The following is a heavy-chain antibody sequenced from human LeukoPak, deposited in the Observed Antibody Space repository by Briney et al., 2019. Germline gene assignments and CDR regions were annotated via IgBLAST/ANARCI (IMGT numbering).Heavy chain of an antibody. CDR1: GGSISSSSYY. D-gene: IGHD3-3*01. CDR2: IYYSGST. CDR3: ARGTYYDFWSGYYNPNYFDY. V-gene: IGHV4-39*07. Sequence: SETLSLTCTVSGGSISSSSYYWGWIRQPPGKGLEWIGSIYYSGSTYYNPSLKSRVTISVDTSKNQFSLKLSSVTAADTAVYYCARGTYYDFWSGYYNPNYFDYWGQGTLVTVSS. J-gene: IGHJ4*02.